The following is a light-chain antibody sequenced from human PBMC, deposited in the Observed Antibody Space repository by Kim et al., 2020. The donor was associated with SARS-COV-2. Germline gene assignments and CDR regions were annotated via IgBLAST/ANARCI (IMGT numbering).Light chain of an antibody. V-gene: IGLV3-21*04. CDR3: QVWDNSSDHQV. Sequence: APGKTARITCGGNNIGSKSVHWYQQKPGQAPVLVIYYDSDRPSGIPERFSGSNSGNTATLTISRVEAGDEADYYCQVWDNSSDHQVFGTGTKVTVL. CDR1: NIGSKS. J-gene: IGLJ1*01. CDR2: YDS.